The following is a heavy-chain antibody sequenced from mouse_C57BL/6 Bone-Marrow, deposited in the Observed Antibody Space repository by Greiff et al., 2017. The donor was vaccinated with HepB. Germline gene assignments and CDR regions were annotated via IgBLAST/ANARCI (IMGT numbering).Heavy chain of an antibody. V-gene: IGHV3-6*01. J-gene: IGHJ2*01. D-gene: IGHD2-2*01. CDR2: ISYDGSN. Sequence: DVKLQESGPGLVKPSQSLSLTCSVTGYSITSGYYWNWIRQFPGNKLEWMGYISYDGSNNYNPSLKNRISITRDTSKNQFFLKLNSVTTEDTATYYCAREWLPFDYWGQGTTLTVSS. CDR3: AREWLPFDY. CDR1: GYSITSGYY.